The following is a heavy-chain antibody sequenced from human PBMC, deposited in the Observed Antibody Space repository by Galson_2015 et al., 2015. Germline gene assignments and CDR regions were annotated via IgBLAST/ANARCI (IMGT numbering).Heavy chain of an antibody. V-gene: IGHV4-4*02. CDR1: GGYIRTADW. CDR3: ARDPCTSANCHGHAFDI. CDR2: IYHSGST. Sequence: TLSLTCAVSGGYIRTADWWIWVRQPPGKGLEWIGEIYHSGSTNYNPSLKSRVTMSIDKSKNQFSLKVRSVTAADTAVYYCARDPCTSANCHGHAFDIWGQGTLVTVSS. D-gene: IGHD2-2*01. J-gene: IGHJ3*02.